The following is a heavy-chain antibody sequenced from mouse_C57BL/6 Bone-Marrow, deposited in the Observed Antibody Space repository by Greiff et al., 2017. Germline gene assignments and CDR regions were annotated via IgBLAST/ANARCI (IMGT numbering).Heavy chain of an antibody. V-gene: IGHV1-15*01. D-gene: IGHD2-4*01. Sequence: QVQLQQSGAELVRPGASVTLSCKASGYTFTDYEMHWVKQTPVHGLEWIGAIDPETGGTAYNQKFKGKAILTADKSSSTAYMELRSLTSEDSAVYYCTRRADYDKAWFAYWGQGTLVTVSA. CDR1: GYTFTDYE. J-gene: IGHJ3*01. CDR3: TRRADYDKAWFAY. CDR2: IDPETGGT.